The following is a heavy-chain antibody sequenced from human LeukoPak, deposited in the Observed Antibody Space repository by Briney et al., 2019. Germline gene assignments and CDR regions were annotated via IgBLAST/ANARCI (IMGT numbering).Heavy chain of an antibody. Sequence: GGSLRLSCAASGFTFSSYAMHWVRQAPGKGLEWVAVISYDGSNKYYADSVKGRFTISRDNSKNTLYLQMNSLRAEDTAVYYCAGVMSPPDYYYMDVWGKGTTVTVSS. CDR2: ISYDGSNK. D-gene: IGHD3-16*01. J-gene: IGHJ6*03. CDR1: GFTFSSYA. CDR3: AGVMSPPDYYYMDV. V-gene: IGHV3-30*01.